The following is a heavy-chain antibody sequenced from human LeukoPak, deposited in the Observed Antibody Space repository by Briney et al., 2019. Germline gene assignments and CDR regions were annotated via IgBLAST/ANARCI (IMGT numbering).Heavy chain of an antibody. CDR1: GGSISSGSYY. CDR2: IYTSGST. D-gene: IGHD6-13*01. CDR3: ARDDLQLVRRLGGGTEYYYYYYMDV. Sequence: SETLSLTCTVSGGSISSGSYYWGWIRQPAGKGLEWIGRIYTSGSTNYNPSLKSRVTISVDTSKNQFSLQLNSVTPEDTAVYYCARDDLQLVRRLGGGTEYYYYYYMDVWGKGTTVTVSS. V-gene: IGHV4-61*02. J-gene: IGHJ6*03.